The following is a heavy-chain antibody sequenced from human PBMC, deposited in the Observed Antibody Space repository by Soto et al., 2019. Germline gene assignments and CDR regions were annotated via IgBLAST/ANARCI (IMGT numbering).Heavy chain of an antibody. CDR2: IYYSGSP. J-gene: IGHJ4*02. V-gene: IGHV4-59*01. D-gene: IGHD5-12*01. Sequence: WTWIRQPPGKGLEWIGYIYYSGSPNYNPSLKSRVSISVDTSKNQFSLKLSSVTAADTAVYYCARNRDGYNPYCFDYWGQGTLVTVSS. CDR3: ARNRDGYNPYCFDY.